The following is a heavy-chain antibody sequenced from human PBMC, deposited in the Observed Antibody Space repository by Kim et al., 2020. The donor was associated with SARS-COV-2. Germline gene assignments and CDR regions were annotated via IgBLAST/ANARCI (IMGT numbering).Heavy chain of an antibody. V-gene: IGHV1-69*04. D-gene: IGHD5-12*01. CDR1: GGTFSSYT. CDR3: ARDENIVATKYYYYYGMDV. CDR2: IIPILGIA. J-gene: IGHJ6*02. Sequence: SVKVSCKASGGTFSSYTISWVRQAPGQGLEWMGRIIPILGIANYAQKFQGRVTITADKSTSTAYMELSSLRSEDTAVYYCARDENIVATKYYYYYGMDVWGQGTTVTVSS.